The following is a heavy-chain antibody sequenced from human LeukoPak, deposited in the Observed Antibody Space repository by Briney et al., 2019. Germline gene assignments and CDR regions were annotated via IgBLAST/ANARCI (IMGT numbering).Heavy chain of an antibody. V-gene: IGHV3-74*01. CDR2: INSDGSST. D-gene: IGHD4-17*01. J-gene: IGHJ4*02. CDR3: ASTDDYADENY. Sequence: PGGSLGLSCVASGFTFSSYWMHWVRQAPGKGLVWVSRINSDGSSTSYADSVKGRFTISRDNAKNTLFLQMNSLRAEDTAVYYCASTDDYADENYWGQGTLVTVSS. CDR1: GFTFSSYW.